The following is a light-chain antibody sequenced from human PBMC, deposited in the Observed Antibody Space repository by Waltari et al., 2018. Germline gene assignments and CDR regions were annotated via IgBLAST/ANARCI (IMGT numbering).Light chain of an antibody. J-gene: IGKJ1*01. V-gene: IGKV1-39*01. CDR2: AAS. Sequence: DIQMTQSPSSLPASVGDRVTIPCRASRTASDFLNWYQQKPGSAPKLLIYAASTLQSGVPSRFKGSGSGTDFTLTINSLQPEDFATYYCQQSYNTPWTFGQGTRVEIK. CDR1: RTASDF. CDR3: QQSYNTPWT.